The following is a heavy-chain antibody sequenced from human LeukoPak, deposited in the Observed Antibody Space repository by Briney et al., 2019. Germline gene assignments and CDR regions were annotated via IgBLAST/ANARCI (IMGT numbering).Heavy chain of an antibody. V-gene: IGHV1-8*01. CDR3: AREQSSYDFWSGFYYYYGTDV. Sequence: ASVKVSCKASGYTFTSYDINWVRQATGQGLEWMGWMNPNSGNTGYAQKFQGRVTMTRNTSISTAYMELSSLRSEDTAVYYCAREQSSYDFWSGFYYYYGTDVWGQGTTVTVSS. CDR2: MNPNSGNT. J-gene: IGHJ6*02. D-gene: IGHD3-3*01. CDR1: GYTFTSYD.